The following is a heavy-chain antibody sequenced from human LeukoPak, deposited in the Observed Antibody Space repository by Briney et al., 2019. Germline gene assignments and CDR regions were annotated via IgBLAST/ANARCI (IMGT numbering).Heavy chain of an antibody. J-gene: IGHJ6*03. V-gene: IGHV4-30-4*08. CDR2: IYYSGST. D-gene: IGHD2-15*01. CDR3: ARVGFPPDNYYYYMDV. Sequence: SQTLSLNCTVSGGSISSGDYYWSWIRQPPGKGLEWIGYIYYSGSTYYNPSLKSRVTISVDRSKNQFSLKLSSVTAADTAVYYCARVGFPPDNYYYYMDVWGKGTRSPSP. CDR1: GGSISSGDYY.